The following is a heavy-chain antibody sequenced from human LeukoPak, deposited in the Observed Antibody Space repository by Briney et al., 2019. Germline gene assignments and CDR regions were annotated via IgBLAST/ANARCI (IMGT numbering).Heavy chain of an antibody. CDR1: GFTFSSYG. D-gene: IGHD3-22*01. CDR2: ISHDGSNP. Sequence: RAGGSLRLSCAASGFTFSSYGMPWVRQAPGKGLEWVAVISHDGSNPYYADSVKGRFTISRDNSKNTLYLQMSSLRAEDTATYYCAKIHYYDSSGVPGDYWGQGTLVTVSS. CDR3: AKIHYYDSSGVPGDY. V-gene: IGHV3-30*18. J-gene: IGHJ4*02.